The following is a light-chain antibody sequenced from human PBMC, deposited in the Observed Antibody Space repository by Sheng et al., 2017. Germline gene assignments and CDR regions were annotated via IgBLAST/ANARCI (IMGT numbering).Light chain of an antibody. V-gene: IGKV1-39*01. CDR3: QQSHSAPLT. CDR1: HDITTY. Sequence: DIRMTQSPSSLSASLGDRVTITCRASHDITTYLNWYHQIPGKAPNLLVDSASNLQAGVPSRFSASGSGTDFTLTVSSLQPEDFGTYFCQQSHSAPLTFGQGTKVQIK. CDR2: SAS. J-gene: IGKJ1*01.